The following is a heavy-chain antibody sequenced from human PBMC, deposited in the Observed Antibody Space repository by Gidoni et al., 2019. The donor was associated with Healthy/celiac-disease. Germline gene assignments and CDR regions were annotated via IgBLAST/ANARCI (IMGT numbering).Heavy chain of an antibody. D-gene: IGHD3-22*01. Sequence: QVQLVQSGAEVKKPGASVKVSCKASGYTFTSYGISWVRQAPGQGLEWMGWISAYNGNTTYAQKLQGRVTMTTDTSTSTAYMELRSLRSDDTAVYYCARDDAGPYLYSGYGPDYWGQGTLVTVSS. V-gene: IGHV1-18*01. CDR3: ARDDAGPYLYSGYGPDY. CDR2: ISAYNGNT. CDR1: GYTFTSYG. J-gene: IGHJ4*02.